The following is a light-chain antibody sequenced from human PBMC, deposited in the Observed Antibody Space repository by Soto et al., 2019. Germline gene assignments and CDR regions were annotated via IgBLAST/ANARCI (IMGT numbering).Light chain of an antibody. V-gene: IGKV3-15*01. J-gene: IGKJ1*01. CDR3: LQYHNLWA. Sequence: IVMTQSPATLSVSPGERATLSCRARQNIYNNIAWYQHRPGQAPRLLIYRASTRATGVPARFSGSGFETEYTLTISSLQSEDFAIYSCLQYHNLWAFGQGTKVDIK. CDR2: RAS. CDR1: QNIYNN.